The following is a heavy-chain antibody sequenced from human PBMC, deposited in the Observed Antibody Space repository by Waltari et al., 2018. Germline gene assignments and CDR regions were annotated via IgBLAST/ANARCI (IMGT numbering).Heavy chain of an antibody. CDR1: GGSISSSSYY. Sequence: QLQLQESGPGLVKPSETLSLTCTVSGGSISSSSYYWGWIRQPPGKGLEWIGSIYYSGSTYYNPSLKSRVTISVDTSKNQFSLKLSSVTAADTAVYYCARDPFYDFWSGYTYNWFDPWGQGTLVTVSS. J-gene: IGHJ5*02. V-gene: IGHV4-39*07. CDR2: IYYSGST. CDR3: ARDPFYDFWSGYTYNWFDP. D-gene: IGHD3-3*01.